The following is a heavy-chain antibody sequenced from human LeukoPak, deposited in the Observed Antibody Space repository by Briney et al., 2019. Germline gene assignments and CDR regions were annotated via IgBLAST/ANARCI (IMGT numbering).Heavy chain of an antibody. J-gene: IGHJ4*02. CDR2: ISASGVST. V-gene: IGHV3-23*01. CDR1: GFTFRGYA. CDR3: AKEGTLYYSDRIPY. Sequence: GGSLRLSCAASGFTFRGYAMSWACQAPGKGLEWVSSISASGVSTYYADSVKGRFTISRDNSKNTLYLQMNSLRAEDTAIYYCAKEGTLYYSDRIPYWGQGTLVTVSS. D-gene: IGHD3-22*01.